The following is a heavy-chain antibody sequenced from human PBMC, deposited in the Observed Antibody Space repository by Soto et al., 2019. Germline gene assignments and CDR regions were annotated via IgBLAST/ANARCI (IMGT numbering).Heavy chain of an antibody. Sequence: QVQLQESGPGLVKPSETLSLTCTVSGGSISSYYWSWIRQPPGKGLEWIGYIYYSGSTNYNPSLKSRVTISVDTSKNQFSLKLSSVTAADTAVYYCARERGGGWTDYWGQGTLVTVSS. D-gene: IGHD2-15*01. V-gene: IGHV4-59*01. CDR1: GGSISSYY. J-gene: IGHJ4*02. CDR2: IYYSGST. CDR3: ARERGGGWTDY.